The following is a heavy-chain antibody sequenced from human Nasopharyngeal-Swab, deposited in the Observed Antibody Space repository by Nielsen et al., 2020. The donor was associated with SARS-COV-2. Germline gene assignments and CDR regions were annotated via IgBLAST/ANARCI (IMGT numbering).Heavy chain of an antibody. CDR3: AKEGVFNWFDP. CDR1: GFTFSSYW. CDR2: IKQDGSEK. D-gene: IGHD3-16*01. V-gene: IGHV3-7*03. J-gene: IGHJ5*02. Sequence: GGSLRLSCAASGFTFSSYWMSWVRQAPGKGLEWVANIKQDGSEKYYVDSVKGRFTISRDNAKNSLYLQMNSLRAEDTALYHCAKEGVFNWFDPWGQGTLVTVSS.